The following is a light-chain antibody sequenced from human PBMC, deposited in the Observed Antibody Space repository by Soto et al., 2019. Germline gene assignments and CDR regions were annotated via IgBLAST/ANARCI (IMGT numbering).Light chain of an antibody. J-gene: IGKJ1*01. CDR2: GAS. CDR3: QQYNKWPRT. Sequence: EIVMTQSPATLSVSPGESATLSCWASQSVRSDLAWYQQKPGQAPRLLIYGASTRATGSPARFSGSGAGTEFTLTISSLQSEDFVLYYCQQYNKWPRTFGQGTKVEIK. CDR1: QSVRSD. V-gene: IGKV3-15*01.